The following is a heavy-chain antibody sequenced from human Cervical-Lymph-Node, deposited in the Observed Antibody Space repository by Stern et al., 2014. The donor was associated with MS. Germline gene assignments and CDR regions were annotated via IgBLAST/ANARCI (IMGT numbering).Heavy chain of an antibody. CDR3: ATDYGDAFEI. V-gene: IGHV3-74*02. CDR1: GFTFSGYY. CDR2: INTDGSIK. D-gene: IGHD4/OR15-4a*01. J-gene: IGHJ3*02. Sequence: EVQLVESGGGLVQPGGSLRLSCAASGFTFSGYYMHWVRQPPGKGLAWVSRINTDGSIKTYADSVKGRFTISRDNAKNTLYLYMNSLRVDDTAVYYCATDYGDAFEIWGQGTMATVSS.